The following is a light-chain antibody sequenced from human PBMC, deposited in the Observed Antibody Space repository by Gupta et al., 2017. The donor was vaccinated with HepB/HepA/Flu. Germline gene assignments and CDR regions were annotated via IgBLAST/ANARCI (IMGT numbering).Light chain of an antibody. V-gene: IGKV1-5*03. Sequence: DIQMTQSPSTLSASVGDRVTITCRASQSISSWLAWYQQKPGKAPKLLIYKASTLESGVPSRFSGSGSGTEFTLTISSLQPDDSATYYCQQHKSYALTFGGGTKVEIK. J-gene: IGKJ4*01. CDR3: QQHKSYALT. CDR1: QSISSW. CDR2: KAS.